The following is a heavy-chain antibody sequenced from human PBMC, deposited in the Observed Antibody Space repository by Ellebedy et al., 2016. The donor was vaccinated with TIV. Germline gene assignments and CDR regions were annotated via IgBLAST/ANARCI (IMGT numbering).Heavy chain of an antibody. CDR2: LNDDGSTT. CDR1: GFTFSTYW. D-gene: IGHD5-12*01. Sequence: GESLKISCAASGFTFSTYWMLWVRQAPGKGLVWISHLNDDGSTTTYADSVEGRFTISRDNAKNTLFLQMNSLSAEDTAQYYCARRNPSGYDPFLDSWGQGTLVTVSS. J-gene: IGHJ4*02. CDR3: ARRNPSGYDPFLDS. V-gene: IGHV3-74*01.